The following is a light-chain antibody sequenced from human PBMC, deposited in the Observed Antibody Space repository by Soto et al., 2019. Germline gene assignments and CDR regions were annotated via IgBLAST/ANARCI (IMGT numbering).Light chain of an antibody. J-gene: IGKJ4*01. V-gene: IGKV3-11*01. CDR1: QTVSNF. Sequence: IVLTQSPVILSLSPGERAILSCRASQTVSNFLSWYQQRPGQAPRLLIYDTFNRASGIPERFSGSGSGTDFTLTISSVGPEDFAMYYCHQRSDWSLILGGGTEVEI. CDR3: HQRSDWSLI. CDR2: DTF.